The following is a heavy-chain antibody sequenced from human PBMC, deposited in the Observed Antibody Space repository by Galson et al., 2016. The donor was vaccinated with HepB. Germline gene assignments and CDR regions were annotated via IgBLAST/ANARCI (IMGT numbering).Heavy chain of an antibody. CDR3: ARADNYYGSGTYHEAFDI. Sequence: SETLSLTCTVSGGSISSYYWSWIRQPPGKGLEWIGNIHDSVSTNNNPSLKSRVTILVDTSKNQFSLKLSSVTAADTAVYYCARADNYYGSGTYHEAFDIWGQGTIVTVSS. CDR2: IHDSVST. D-gene: IGHD3-10*01. V-gene: IGHV4-59*01. J-gene: IGHJ3*02. CDR1: GGSISSYY.